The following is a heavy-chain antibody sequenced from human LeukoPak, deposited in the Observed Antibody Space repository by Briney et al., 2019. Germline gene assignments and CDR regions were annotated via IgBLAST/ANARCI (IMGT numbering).Heavy chain of an antibody. CDR3: VRDWRGLLIHRRGFDY. CDR1: GFIISSHG. CDR2: VSYDGSER. V-gene: IGHV3-30*03. J-gene: IGHJ4*02. D-gene: IGHD3-3*01. Sequence: TGGSLRLSCAASGFIISSHGMHWVRQAPGRGLEWVAVVSYDGSERYYADSVKGRFTISRDNSKNTLFLQMNSLRAEDTAVYYCVRDWRGLLIHRRGFDYWGQGTLVTVSS.